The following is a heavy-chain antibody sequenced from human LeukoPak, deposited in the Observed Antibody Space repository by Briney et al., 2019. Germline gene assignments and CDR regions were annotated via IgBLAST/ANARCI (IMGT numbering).Heavy chain of an antibody. CDR3: AGDIVGYYDSSGYP. D-gene: IGHD3-22*01. V-gene: IGHV3-7*01. Sequence: GGSLRLSCAASGFTFSSYWMSWVRQAPGKGLEWVANIKEDGSAKNYVDSVKGRFTISRDNAKNSLYLQMNSLRAEDTAVYYCAGDIVGYYDSSGYPWGQGTLVTVSS. CDR1: GFTFSSYW. J-gene: IGHJ4*02. CDR2: IKEDGSAK.